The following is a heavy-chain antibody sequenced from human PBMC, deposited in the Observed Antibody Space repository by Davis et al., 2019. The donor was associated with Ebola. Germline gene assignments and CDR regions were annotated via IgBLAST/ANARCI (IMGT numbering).Heavy chain of an antibody. Sequence: PGGSLRLSCAASGFTFDDYAMHWVRQAPGKGLEWVSGISWNSGSIGYADSVKGRFTISRDNSKNTLYLQMNSLRAEDTAVYYCARDYYDSSGYYHPPYWYFDLWGRGTLVTVSS. J-gene: IGHJ2*01. D-gene: IGHD3-22*01. CDR1: GFTFDDYA. CDR3: ARDYYDSSGYYHPPYWYFDL. CDR2: ISWNSGSI. V-gene: IGHV3-9*01.